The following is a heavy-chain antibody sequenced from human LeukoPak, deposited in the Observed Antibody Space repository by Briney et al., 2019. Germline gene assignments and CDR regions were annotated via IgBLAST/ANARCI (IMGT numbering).Heavy chain of an antibody. Sequence: GGSLRLSCAASGFTFSSYAMSWVRQAPGKGLEWVSAISGSGGSTYYADSVKGRFTISRDNSKNTLYLQMNSLRAEDTAVYYCPKETYSGYDFLGHDYWGQGTLVTVSS. J-gene: IGHJ4*02. V-gene: IGHV3-23*01. CDR3: PKETYSGYDFLGHDY. CDR2: ISGSGGST. D-gene: IGHD5-12*01. CDR1: GFTFSSYA.